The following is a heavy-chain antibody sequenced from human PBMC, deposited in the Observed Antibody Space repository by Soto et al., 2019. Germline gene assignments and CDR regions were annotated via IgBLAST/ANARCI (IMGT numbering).Heavy chain of an antibody. V-gene: IGHV3-30-3*01. D-gene: IGHD5-18*01. CDR3: ARPSGPERYSYGYSTNYYFDY. Sequence: GGSLRLSCAASGLTFDIYAMHWVRQAPGKGLEWVAVISYDGSNKYYADSVKGRFTISRDNSKNTLYLQMNSLRAEDTAVYYCARPSGPERYSYGYSTNYYFDYWGQGTLVTVS. CDR2: ISYDGSNK. CDR1: GLTFDIYA. J-gene: IGHJ4*02.